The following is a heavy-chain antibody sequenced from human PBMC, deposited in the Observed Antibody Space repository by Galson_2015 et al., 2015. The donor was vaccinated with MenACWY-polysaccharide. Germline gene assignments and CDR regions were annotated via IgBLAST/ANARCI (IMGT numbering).Heavy chain of an antibody. CDR3: ARGGKYYYDSSGYLNWFDP. J-gene: IGHJ5*02. V-gene: IGHV1-8*01. D-gene: IGHD3-22*01. Sequence: SVKVSCKASGYTFTSYDINWVRQATGQGLEWMGWMNPNSGNTGYPQKFQGRVTMTRNTSISTAYMELSSLRSEDTAVYYCARGGKYYYDSSGYLNWFDPWGQGTLVTV. CDR2: MNPNSGNT. CDR1: GYTFTSYD.